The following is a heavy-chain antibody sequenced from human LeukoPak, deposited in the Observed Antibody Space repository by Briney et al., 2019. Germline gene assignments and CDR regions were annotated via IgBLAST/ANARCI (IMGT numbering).Heavy chain of an antibody. V-gene: IGHV1-69*04. CDR1: GGTFSSYT. Sequence: GASVKVSCKASGGTFSSYTISWVRQAPGQGLEWMGRIIPMLGIANYAQKFQGRVTITADKSTSTAYMELSSLRSEDTAVYYCARERGYCSSTSCYPFDYWGQGTLVTVSS. J-gene: IGHJ4*02. CDR2: IIPMLGIA. D-gene: IGHD2-2*03. CDR3: ARERGYCSSTSCYPFDY.